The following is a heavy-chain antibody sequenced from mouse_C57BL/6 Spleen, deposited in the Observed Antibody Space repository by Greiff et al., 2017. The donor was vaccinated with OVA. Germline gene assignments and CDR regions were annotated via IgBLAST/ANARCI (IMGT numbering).Heavy chain of an antibody. D-gene: IGHD2-5*01. V-gene: IGHV1-63*01. CDR1: GYTFTNYW. CDR2: IYPGGGYT. CDR3: ARKSDYSNYVYYAMDY. J-gene: IGHJ4*01. Sequence: VMLVESGAELVRPGTSVKMSCKASGYTFTNYWIGWAKQRPGHGLEWIGDIYPGGGYTNYNEKFKGKATLTADKSSSTAYMQFSSLTSEDSAIYYCARKSDYSNYVYYAMDYWGQGTSVTVSS.